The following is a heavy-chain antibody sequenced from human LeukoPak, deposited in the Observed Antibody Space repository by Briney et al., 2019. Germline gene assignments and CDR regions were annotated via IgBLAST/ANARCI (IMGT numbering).Heavy chain of an antibody. CDR1: GGTFSSYA. CDR2: MNPNSGNT. V-gene: IGHV1-8*03. J-gene: IGHJ6*03. Sequence: ASVKVSCKASGGTFSSYAISWVRQATGQGLEWMGWMNPNSGNTGYAQKFQGRVTITRNTSISTAYMELSSLRSEDTAVYYCARVRPSSSWYGYYYYYMDVWGKGTTVTVSS. D-gene: IGHD6-13*01. CDR3: ARVRPSSSWYGYYYYYMDV.